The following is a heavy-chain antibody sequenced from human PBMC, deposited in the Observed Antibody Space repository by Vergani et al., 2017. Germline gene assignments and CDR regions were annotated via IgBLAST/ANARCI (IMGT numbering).Heavy chain of an antibody. CDR2: ISYDGSNK. J-gene: IGHJ3*02. V-gene: IGHV3-30*03. CDR3: ASLVGLYGSGTGAFDI. CDR1: GFTFSSYG. D-gene: IGHD3-10*01. Sequence: QVQLVESGGGVVQPGRSLRLSCAAPGFTFSSYGMHWVRQAPGKGLEWVAVISYDGSNKYYADSVKGRFTISRDNSKNTLYLLMNSLRAEDTAVYYCASLVGLYGSGTGAFDIWGQGTMVTVSS.